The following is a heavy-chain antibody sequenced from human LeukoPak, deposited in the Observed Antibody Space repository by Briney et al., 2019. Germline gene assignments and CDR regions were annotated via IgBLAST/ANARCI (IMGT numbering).Heavy chain of an antibody. D-gene: IGHD3-22*01. Sequence: GGSLRLSCAASGFTFSDYYMSWIRQAPGKGLEWVSYISSSGSTIYYADSVKGRFTISRDNAKNSLYLQMNSLRAEDTAVYYCANTVPYYDSSGYYFSYFDYWGQGTLVTVSS. CDR1: GFTFSDYY. J-gene: IGHJ4*02. CDR2: ISSSGSTI. CDR3: ANTVPYYDSSGYYFSYFDY. V-gene: IGHV3-11*01.